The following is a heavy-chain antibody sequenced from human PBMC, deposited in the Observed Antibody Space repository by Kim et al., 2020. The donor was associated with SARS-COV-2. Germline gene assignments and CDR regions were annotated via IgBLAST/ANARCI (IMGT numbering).Heavy chain of an antibody. V-gene: IGHV4-59*01. CDR3: AREGGGDGSGKVYYMDV. J-gene: IGHJ6*03. D-gene: IGHD3-10*01. Sequence: LKSRDTISVDTSKNQFSLKLSSVTAADTAVYYCAREGGGDGSGKVYYMDVWGKGTTVTVSS.